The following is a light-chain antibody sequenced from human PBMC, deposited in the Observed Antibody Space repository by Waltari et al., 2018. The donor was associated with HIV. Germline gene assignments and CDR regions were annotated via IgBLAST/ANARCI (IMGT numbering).Light chain of an antibody. V-gene: IGLV2-23*02. Sequence: QSALTQPASVSGSPGPSITISCPGTSSDVGSYNLVPWYQQHPGKAPKLMIYEVSKRPSGVSNRFSGSKSGNTASLTISGLQAEDEADYYCSSYAGSSTWVFGGGTKLTVL. CDR3: SSYAGSSTWV. CDR2: EVS. J-gene: IGLJ3*02. CDR1: SSDVGSYNL.